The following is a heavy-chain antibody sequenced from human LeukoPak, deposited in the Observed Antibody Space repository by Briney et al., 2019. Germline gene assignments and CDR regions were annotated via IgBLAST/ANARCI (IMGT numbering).Heavy chain of an antibody. V-gene: IGHV3-23*01. CDR2: ISGSGGST. Sequence: GGSLRLSCAASGFTFRRYGMSWVRQAPGKGLEWVSAISGSGGSTFYGDSVKGRFTISRDNSKNTLYLQMNSLRAEDTAVYYCAKARYNYDSSGYPLGFDYWGQGTLVTVSS. CDR3: AKARYNYDSSGYPLGFDY. D-gene: IGHD3-22*01. J-gene: IGHJ4*02. CDR1: GFTFRRYG.